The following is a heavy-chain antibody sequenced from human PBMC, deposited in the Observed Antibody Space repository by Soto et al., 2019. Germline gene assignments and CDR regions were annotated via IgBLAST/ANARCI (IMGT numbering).Heavy chain of an antibody. CDR3: ARQIRFLETKNWFDP. J-gene: IGHJ5*02. CDR2: IYYSGST. D-gene: IGHD3-3*01. CDR1: GGSISSGGYY. V-gene: IGHV4-31*03. Sequence: SETLSLTCTVSGGSISSGGYYWSWIRQHPGKGLEWIGYIYYSGSTYYNPSLKSRVTISVDTSKNQFSLKLSSVTAADTAVYYCARQIRFLETKNWFDPWGQGTPVTVSS.